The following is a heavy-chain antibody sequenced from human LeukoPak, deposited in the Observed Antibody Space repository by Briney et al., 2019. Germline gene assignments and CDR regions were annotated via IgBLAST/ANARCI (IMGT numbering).Heavy chain of an antibody. Sequence: SVKVSCKASGGTFSSYAISWVRQAPGQGLEWMGGIIPIFGTANYAQKFQGRVTITTDESTSTAYMELSSLRSDDTAVYYCARDDSGWYSGVVWGQGTLVTVSS. V-gene: IGHV1-69*05. CDR1: GGTFSSYA. J-gene: IGHJ4*02. CDR3: ARDDSGWYSGVV. D-gene: IGHD6-19*01. CDR2: IIPIFGTA.